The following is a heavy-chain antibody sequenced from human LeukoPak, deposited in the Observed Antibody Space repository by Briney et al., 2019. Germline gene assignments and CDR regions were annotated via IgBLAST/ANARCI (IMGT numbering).Heavy chain of an antibody. CDR3: ARDLSGGGLDY. J-gene: IGHJ4*02. V-gene: IGHV3-64*01. D-gene: IGHD3-10*01. CDR2: ISRNGDTT. Sequence: PGGSLRLSCAASGFSFSVSVMHWVRQAPGKGLEYVSVISRNGDTTSYAKSVKGRFTISRDNFKNMLYLQMGSLRPEDMAVYYCARDLSGGGLDYWGQGTLVTVSS. CDR1: GFSFSVSV.